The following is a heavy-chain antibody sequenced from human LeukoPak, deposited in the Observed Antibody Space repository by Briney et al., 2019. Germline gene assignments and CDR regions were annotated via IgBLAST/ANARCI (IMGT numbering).Heavy chain of an antibody. V-gene: IGHV4-34*01. Sequence: SETLSLTCAVYGGSFSGYYWSWIRQPPGKGLEWIGEINHSGSTNYNPSLKSRVTISVDTSKNQFSLKLSSVTAADTAVYYCARGGQRLRPFDYWGQGTLVTVSS. D-gene: IGHD6-25*01. J-gene: IGHJ4*02. CDR2: INHSGST. CDR3: ARGGQRLRPFDY. CDR1: GGSFSGYY.